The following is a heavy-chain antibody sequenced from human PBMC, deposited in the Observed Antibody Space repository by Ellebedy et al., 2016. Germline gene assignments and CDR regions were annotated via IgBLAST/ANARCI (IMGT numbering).Heavy chain of an antibody. CDR3: ARHGHCGGSCYSFDY. J-gene: IGHJ4*02. CDR1: GFTFSSYA. D-gene: IGHD2-21*02. V-gene: IGHV3-7*03. CDR2: IRQDGGDK. Sequence: GESLKISXAASGFTFSSYAMSWVRQAPGQGLEWVANIRQDGGDKNYVDSVKGRLTISRDNVKNSLYLQMNSLNAEDTAVYYCARHGHCGGSCYSFDYWGQGTLVTVSS.